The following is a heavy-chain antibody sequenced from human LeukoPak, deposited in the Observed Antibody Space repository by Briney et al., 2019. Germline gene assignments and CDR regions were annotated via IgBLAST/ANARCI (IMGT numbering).Heavy chain of an antibody. J-gene: IGHJ4*02. V-gene: IGHV3-20*04. Sequence: GGSLRLSCAASGFTFDDYGMSWVRQAPGKGLEWVSGINWNGGSTGYADSVKGRFTISRDNAKNSLYLQMNSLRAEDTAVYYCARDLAGDDYGNYFDYWGQGTLVTVSS. CDR1: GFTFDDYG. CDR2: INWNGGST. D-gene: IGHD4/OR15-4a*01. CDR3: ARDLAGDDYGNYFDY.